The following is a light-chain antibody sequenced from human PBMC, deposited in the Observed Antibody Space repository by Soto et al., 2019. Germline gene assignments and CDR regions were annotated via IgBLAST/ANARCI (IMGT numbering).Light chain of an antibody. CDR2: KTS. V-gene: IGKV1-5*03. J-gene: IGKJ1*01. CDR1: QSISIW. CDR3: QQWNDYSWT. Sequence: DIHMTQSPSTLSASVGDRVTITCRASQSISIWLAWYQQKPGKAPNLLIYKTSSLETGVPSRFSGSGSGTEFTLTISSLQTDDFANDYCQQWNDYSWTFGQGTKVEVK.